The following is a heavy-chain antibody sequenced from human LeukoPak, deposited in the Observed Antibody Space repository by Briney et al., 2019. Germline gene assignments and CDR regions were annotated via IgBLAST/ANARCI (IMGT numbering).Heavy chain of an antibody. D-gene: IGHD1-1*01. CDR2: IWYDGSNK. Sequence: PGRSLRLSCAASGFTFSSYGMHGVRQAPGKGLEWVAVIWYDGSNKYYADSVKGRFTISRDNSKNTLYLQMNSLRAEDTAVYYCARFWNDGPIDYWGQGTLVTVSS. CDR1: GFTFSSYG. V-gene: IGHV3-33*01. J-gene: IGHJ4*02. CDR3: ARFWNDGPIDY.